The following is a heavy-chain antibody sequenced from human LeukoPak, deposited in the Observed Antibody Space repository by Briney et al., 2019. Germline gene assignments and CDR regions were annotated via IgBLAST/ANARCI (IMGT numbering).Heavy chain of an antibody. CDR2: ISSSSSTI. CDR1: GFTFSSYS. J-gene: IGHJ3*02. V-gene: IGHV3-48*01. Sequence: GGSLRLSCAASGFTFSSYSMNWVRQAPGKGLEWVSYISSSSSTIYYADSVKGRFTISRDNAKNSLYLQTNSLRAEDTAVYYCARGLAAVDAFDIWGQGTMVTVSS. CDR3: ARGLAAVDAFDI. D-gene: IGHD6-25*01.